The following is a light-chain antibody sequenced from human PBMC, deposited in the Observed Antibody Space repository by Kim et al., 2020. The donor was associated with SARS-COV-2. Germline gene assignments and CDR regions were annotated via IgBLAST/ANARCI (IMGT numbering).Light chain of an antibody. CDR1: NIVTKS. CDR2: DDS. Sequence: SYELTQPPSVSVAPGKTASITCGGNNIVTKSVQWYQQKPGQAPDLVVHDDSDRPSGIPARFSGSNSGNTATLTINRVEAGDEADYYCQVWDSSSDHPVFGGGTQLTVL. V-gene: IGLV3-21*03. CDR3: QVWDSSSDHPV. J-gene: IGLJ2*01.